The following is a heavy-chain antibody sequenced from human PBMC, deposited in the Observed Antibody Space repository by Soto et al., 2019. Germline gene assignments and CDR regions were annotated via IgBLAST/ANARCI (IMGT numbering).Heavy chain of an antibody. D-gene: IGHD3-22*01. V-gene: IGHV1-69*13. CDR2: IIPIFGTA. CDR3: ASPFYDSSGKSSFDI. CDR1: GGTFSSYA. J-gene: IGHJ3*02. Sequence: ASVKVSCKASGGTFSSYAISWVRQAPGQGLEWMGGIIPIFGTANYAQKFQGRVTITADESTSTAYMELSSLRSEDTAMYYCASPFYDSSGKSSFDIWGQGTMVPVSS.